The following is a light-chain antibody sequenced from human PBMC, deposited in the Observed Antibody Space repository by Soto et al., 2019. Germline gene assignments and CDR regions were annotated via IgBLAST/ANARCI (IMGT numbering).Light chain of an antibody. J-gene: IGLJ2*01. CDR3: SSYSSDATHVV. V-gene: IGLV2-14*03. Sequence: QSALTQPASVSGSPGQSITISCTGTSSDIGGLFNYVSWYQQHPGKAPKLLIYDVNVRPSGVSYRFSGSKSGNTASLTISGLQAEDEAAYFCSSYSSDATHVVFGGGTKLTVL. CDR1: SSDIGGLFNY. CDR2: DVN.